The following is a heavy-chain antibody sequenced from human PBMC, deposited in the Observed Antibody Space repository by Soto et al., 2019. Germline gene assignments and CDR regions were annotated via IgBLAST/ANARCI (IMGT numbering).Heavy chain of an antibody. CDR2: ITTGSYYM. CDR3: ARRLPGSYYFDY. CDR1: GFTFSSYN. V-gene: IGHV3-21*01. J-gene: IGHJ4*02. D-gene: IGHD2-15*01. Sequence: GGSLRLSCAASGFTFSSYNMNWVRQAPGKGLEWVSSITTGSYYMYYADSVKGRFTISRDNAKNSLYLQMNSLRAEDTAVYYCARRLPGSYYFDYWGQGALVTVSS.